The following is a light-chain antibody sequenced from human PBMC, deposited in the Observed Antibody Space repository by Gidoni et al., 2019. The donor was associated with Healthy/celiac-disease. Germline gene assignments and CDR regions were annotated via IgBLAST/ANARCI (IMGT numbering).Light chain of an antibody. V-gene: IGKV3-20*01. Sequence: EIVLTQSPGTLSLSRGERATLACRASQSVSSSYLAWYQQKPGQAPRLLIYGASSRATGIPDRFSGSVSGTDFTLTISRLEPEDFAVYYCQQYGSSPLFTFGPGTKVDIK. CDR2: GAS. J-gene: IGKJ3*01. CDR1: QSVSSSY. CDR3: QQYGSSPLFT.